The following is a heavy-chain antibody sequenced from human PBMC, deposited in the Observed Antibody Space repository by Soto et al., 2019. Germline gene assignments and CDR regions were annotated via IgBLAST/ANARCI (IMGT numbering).Heavy chain of an antibody. CDR3: ARDLYYGSSDAFDI. J-gene: IGHJ3*02. D-gene: IGHD3-10*01. CDR2: ISSSSSTI. Sequence: GGSLRLSCAASGFTFSSYSMNWVRQAPGKGLEWVSYISSSSSTIYYADSVKGRFTISRDNAKNSLYLQMSSLRAEDTAVYYCARDLYYGSSDAFDIWGQGTMVTVSS. V-gene: IGHV3-48*01. CDR1: GFTFSSYS.